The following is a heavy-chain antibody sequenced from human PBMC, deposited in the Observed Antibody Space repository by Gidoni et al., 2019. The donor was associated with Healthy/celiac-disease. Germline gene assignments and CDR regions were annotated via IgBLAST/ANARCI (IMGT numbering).Heavy chain of an antibody. CDR2: IYWNDDK. Sequence: QITLKESGPTLVKPTQTLTLTCTFSGFSLSTSGVGVGWIRQPPGKDLEWLALIYWNDDKRYSPSLKSRLTITKDTSKNQVVLTMTNMDPVDTATYYCAHSREISGYGDYTYWYFDLWGRGTLVTVSS. V-gene: IGHV2-5*01. D-gene: IGHD4-17*01. CDR3: AHSREISGYGDYTYWYFDL. J-gene: IGHJ2*01. CDR1: GFSLSTSGVG.